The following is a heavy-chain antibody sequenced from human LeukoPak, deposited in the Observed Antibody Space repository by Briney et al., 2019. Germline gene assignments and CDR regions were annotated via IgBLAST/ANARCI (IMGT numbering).Heavy chain of an antibody. V-gene: IGHV1-8*01. J-gene: IGHJ5*02. CDR3: ARAPKAGITIFGVVLTTYNWFDP. CDR1: GYTFTSYD. Sequence: ASVQVSCKASGYTFTSYDINWVRQATGQGLEWMGWMNPNSGNTGYAQKFQGRVTMTRNTSISTAYMELSSLRSEDTAVYYCARAPKAGITIFGVVLTTYNWFDPWGQGTLVTVSS. D-gene: IGHD3-3*01. CDR2: MNPNSGNT.